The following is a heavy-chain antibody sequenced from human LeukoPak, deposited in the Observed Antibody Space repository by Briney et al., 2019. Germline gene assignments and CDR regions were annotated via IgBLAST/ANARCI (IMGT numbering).Heavy chain of an antibody. CDR1: GFTFSSSA. CDR3: AKDRGGSYPGGFDS. J-gene: IGHJ4*02. V-gene: IGHV3-23*01. D-gene: IGHD1-26*01. Sequence: PGGSLRLSCAASGFTFSSSAMNWVRQAPGKGLEWVSAIRGSDDSTYYADSVKGRFTISRDNSKNTLYLQMNSLRAEDTAVYYCAKDRGGSYPGGFDSWGQGTLVTVSS. CDR2: IRGSDDST.